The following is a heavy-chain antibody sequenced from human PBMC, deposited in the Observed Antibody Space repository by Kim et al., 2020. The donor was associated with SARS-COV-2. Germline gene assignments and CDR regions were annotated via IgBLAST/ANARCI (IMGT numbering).Heavy chain of an antibody. CDR2: ISYDGSNK. J-gene: IGHJ4*02. V-gene: IGHV3-30*18. Sequence: GGSLRLSCAASGFTFPPSGLPFFLPSPGTCLEWVAVISYDGSNKYYADSVKGRFTISRDNSKNTLYLQMNSLRIEDTAVYYCAKSFSGSYFGYDYWGQGTLLTVSS. D-gene: IGHD1-26*01. CDR3: AKSFSGSYFGYDY. CDR1: GFTFPPSG.